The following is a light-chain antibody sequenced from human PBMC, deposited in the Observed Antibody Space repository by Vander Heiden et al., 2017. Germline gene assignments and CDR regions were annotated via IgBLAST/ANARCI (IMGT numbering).Light chain of an antibody. Sequence: EIVLTQSPGTLYLSPGEGATLSCRASQSVGSNFLAWYQQQPGQAPRLLIYGASSRATGIPDRFSGSGSGTDFTLTVSRLEPEDFAVYYCQHYGSSPRWTFGQGTKVEMK. CDR3: QHYGSSPRWT. CDR2: GAS. CDR1: QSVGSNF. J-gene: IGKJ1*01. V-gene: IGKV3-20*01.